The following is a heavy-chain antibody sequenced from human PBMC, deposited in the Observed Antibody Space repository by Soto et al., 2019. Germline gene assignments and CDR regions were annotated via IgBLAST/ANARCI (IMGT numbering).Heavy chain of an antibody. CDR2: ISSSSSTI. Sequence: EVQLVESGGGLVQPGGSLRLSCAASGFTFSSYSMTWVRQAPGKGLEWVSYISSSSSTIYYADSVKGRFTISRDNAKHALYLQMNRLRAEDKAVYYCAREQQLVPFDYWGQGTLVNVSS. CDR3: AREQQLVPFDY. J-gene: IGHJ4*02. V-gene: IGHV3-48*01. D-gene: IGHD6-13*01. CDR1: GFTFSSYS.